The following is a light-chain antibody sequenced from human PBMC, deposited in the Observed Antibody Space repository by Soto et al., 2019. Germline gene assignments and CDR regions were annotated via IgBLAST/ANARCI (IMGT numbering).Light chain of an antibody. Sequence: DIQMTQSPSSLSSSAGDRVTIACRASQSIITYLNWYQQKPGRAPKLLIYAASTLQSWVPSRFSGSGYGSDFTLTISSLQPEDFATYYCQQSYSTPRTFGQGTKLEVK. CDR1: QSIITY. J-gene: IGKJ2*01. CDR3: QQSYSTPRT. CDR2: AAS. V-gene: IGKV1-39*01.